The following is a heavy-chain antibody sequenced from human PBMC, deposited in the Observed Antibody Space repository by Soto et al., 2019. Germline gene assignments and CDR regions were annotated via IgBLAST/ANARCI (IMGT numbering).Heavy chain of an antibody. Sequence: QVQLQESGPGLLKPSGTLSLTCAVSGDSISSSNWWTWVRQPPGKGLQWIGDIYHTGITNYNPSLNSRVTILVDKSKNQFSLKLTSVTAADTAVYYCARDSASGLYYYFGMDVWGQGTTVTVSS. CDR3: ARDSASGLYYYFGMDV. CDR2: IYHTGIT. V-gene: IGHV4-4*02. CDR1: GDSISSSNW. J-gene: IGHJ6*02.